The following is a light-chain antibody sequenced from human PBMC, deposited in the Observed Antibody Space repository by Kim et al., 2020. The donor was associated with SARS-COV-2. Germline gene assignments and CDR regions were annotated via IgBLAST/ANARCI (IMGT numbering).Light chain of an antibody. V-gene: IGLV3-19*01. CDR1: RLRTYY. Sequence: VALGQTVRITCQGDRLRTYYTTGFQQKPGQAPIVFFYGKNNRPSGIPDRFSGPNSGNTASLTITATQAGDEADYYCNSRDNNDNVLFGGGTQLTVL. J-gene: IGLJ2*01. CDR2: GKN. CDR3: NSRDNNDNVL.